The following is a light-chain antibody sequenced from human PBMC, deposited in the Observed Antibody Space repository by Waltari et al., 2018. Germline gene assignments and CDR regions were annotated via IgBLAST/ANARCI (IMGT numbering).Light chain of an antibody. Sequence: EIVLTQSPVTLSLSPGERATLSCRASQSVSRYLAWYPQKPGQAPRLLIYATFSRASGIPARFSGSGSGTDFTLTISSLEPEDFAVYYCLHRSNWPPLFTFGPGTKVDIK. CDR1: QSVSRY. J-gene: IGKJ3*01. CDR3: LHRSNWPPLFT. V-gene: IGKV3-11*01. CDR2: ATF.